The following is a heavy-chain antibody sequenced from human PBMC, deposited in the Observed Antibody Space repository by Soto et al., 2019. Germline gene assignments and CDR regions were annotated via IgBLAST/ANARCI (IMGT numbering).Heavy chain of an antibody. J-gene: IGHJ6*02. CDR2: IIPIFGTA. Sequence: SVKVSCKASGGTFSSYAISWVRQAPGQGLEWMGGIIPIFGTANYAQKSQGRVTITADESTSTAYMELSSLRSEDTAVYYCARGRSGSGSYLAPYYYYGMDVWGQGXTVTVSS. V-gene: IGHV1-69*13. CDR3: ARGRSGSGSYLAPYYYYGMDV. D-gene: IGHD3-10*01. CDR1: GGTFSSYA.